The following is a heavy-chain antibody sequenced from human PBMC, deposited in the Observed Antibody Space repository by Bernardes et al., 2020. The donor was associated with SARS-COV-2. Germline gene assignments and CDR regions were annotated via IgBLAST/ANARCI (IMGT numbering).Heavy chain of an antibody. Sequence: GGSLRLSCAASGIPFSINGMHWGRQAPGKGLESVSFISYHGTTKYYADSVKGRFTISRDNSKNTLYLEMNSLRPEDTAVYYCARDGFAERRGLDVWCQGTTFTVSS. V-gene: IGHV3-30*03. D-gene: IGHD3-16*01. CDR1: GIPFSING. J-gene: IGHJ6*02. CDR2: ISYHGTTK. CDR3: ARDGFAERRGLDV.